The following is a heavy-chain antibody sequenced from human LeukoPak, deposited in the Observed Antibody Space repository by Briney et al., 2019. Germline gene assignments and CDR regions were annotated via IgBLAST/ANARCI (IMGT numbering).Heavy chain of an antibody. J-gene: IGHJ3*02. CDR3: ATHSSRWYDHDAFDI. CDR2: IAVGSGNT. D-gene: IGHD6-19*01. Sequence: ASVTVSCKASGFSFTGSVIQWVRQARGQRLEWIGWIAVGSGNTNYAQKFQERVTITRDRSTSTAYMELSSLRSEDTALYYCATHSSRWYDHDAFDIWGQGTMVTVSS. CDR1: GFSFTGSV. V-gene: IGHV1-58*02.